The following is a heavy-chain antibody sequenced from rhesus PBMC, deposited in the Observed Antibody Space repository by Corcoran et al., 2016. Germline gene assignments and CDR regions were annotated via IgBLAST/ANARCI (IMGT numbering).Heavy chain of an antibody. CDR1: GDSICSGYG. D-gene: IGHD6-13*01. CDR2: IYGGSGSP. CDR3: ARGARGSWSVGEYLDF. Sequence: QVQLQESGPGLVKPSETLSLTCAVSGDSICSGYGWGWIRPPPGRGREGIGQIYGGSGSPSYNPSLKSRVTVSKDTSKNQFSLKVRSVTAADTAVYYCARGARGSWSVGEYLDFWGQGALVTVSS. J-gene: IGHJ1*01. V-gene: IGHV4-127*01.